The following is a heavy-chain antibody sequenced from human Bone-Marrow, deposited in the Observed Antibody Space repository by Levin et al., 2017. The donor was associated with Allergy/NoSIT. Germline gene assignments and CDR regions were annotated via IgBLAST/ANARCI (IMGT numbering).Heavy chain of an antibody. V-gene: IGHV1-2*06. CDR2: INPNSGGT. J-gene: IGHJ6*03. Sequence: GASVKVSCKASGYTFTGYYMHWVRQAPGQGLEWMGRINPNSGGTNYAQKFQGRVTMTRDTSISTAYMELSRLRSDDTAVYYCARGRKISDYYYYYMDVWGKGTTVTVSS. CDR3: ARGRKISDYYYYYMDV. CDR1: GYTFTGYY. D-gene: IGHD3-3*01.